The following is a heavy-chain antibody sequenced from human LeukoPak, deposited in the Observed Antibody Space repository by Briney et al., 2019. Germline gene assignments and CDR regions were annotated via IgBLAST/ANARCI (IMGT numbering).Heavy chain of an antibody. CDR2: IYYSGTT. J-gene: IGHJ4*02. CDR1: GDSVSSYY. D-gene: IGHD3-16*01. V-gene: IGHV4-59*08. Sequence: SETLSLTCTVSGDSVSSYYWSWIRQPPGKGLEWIGYIYYSGTTNYNPSLKSRVTISGDTSKNQFSLKLSSVTAADTAVYYCARYDWGKYFDYWGQGTLVTVSS. CDR3: ARYDWGKYFDY.